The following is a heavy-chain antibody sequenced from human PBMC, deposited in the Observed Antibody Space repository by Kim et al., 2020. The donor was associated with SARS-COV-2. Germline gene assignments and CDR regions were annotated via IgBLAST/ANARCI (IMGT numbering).Heavy chain of an antibody. V-gene: IGHV3-23*01. CDR1: GFIFSNYA. Sequence: GGSLRLSCAASGFIFSNYAMSWVRQAPGRGLEWVSGVSGSGASTYYADSVKGRFSISRDNSKNTLYLQMNSLRAEDTALYYCAKDAPGGLRYYFDSWGQGIVVTVSS. CDR2: VSGSGAST. CDR3: AKDAPGGLRYYFDS. J-gene: IGHJ4*02. D-gene: IGHD2-15*01.